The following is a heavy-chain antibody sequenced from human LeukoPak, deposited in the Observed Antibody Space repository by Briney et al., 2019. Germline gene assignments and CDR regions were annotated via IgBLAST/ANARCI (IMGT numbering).Heavy chain of an antibody. CDR2: ISSNGGST. CDR3: VKGPGYSSYLSGSERFDP. D-gene: IGHD6-19*01. CDR1: GFTFSNYA. V-gene: IGHV3-64D*06. Sequence: GGSLSLSCSGSGFTFSNYAMHWVRQAPGKGLEHVSHISSNGGSTYYADSVKGRFTISRDNSKNTLYLQMSSLREEDTAVYYCVKGPGYSSYLSGSERFDPWGQGSLVTVSS. J-gene: IGHJ5*02.